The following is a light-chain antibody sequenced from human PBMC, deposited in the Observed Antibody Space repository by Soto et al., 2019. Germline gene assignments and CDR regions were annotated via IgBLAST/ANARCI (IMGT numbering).Light chain of an antibody. Sequence: SYELTQPPSVSVAPGQTARITCGGTNIGSKTVHWYKQKPGQAPVLVVYDDSDRPSGIPERFSGSNSGNRATLTISRVEAGDEADYFCQVWDSSSDHGYVFGTGTKVTV. CDR1: NIGSKT. J-gene: IGLJ1*01. CDR2: DDS. CDR3: QVWDSSSDHGYV. V-gene: IGLV3-21*02.